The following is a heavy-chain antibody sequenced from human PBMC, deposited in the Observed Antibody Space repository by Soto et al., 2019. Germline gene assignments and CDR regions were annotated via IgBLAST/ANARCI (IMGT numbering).Heavy chain of an antibody. V-gene: IGHV3-33*01. CDR1: GFTFSKYG. CDR3: ARDDDNDANALDY. CDR2: IWNDGIRK. Sequence: WRSLRLSCAASGFTFSKYGMHWVRQAPGKGLEWVALIWNDGIRKVYVDSVKGRFTISRDNSKNTLDLQMNNLRDEDTAVYYCARDDDNDANALDYWGPGTLVTVSS. J-gene: IGHJ4*02.